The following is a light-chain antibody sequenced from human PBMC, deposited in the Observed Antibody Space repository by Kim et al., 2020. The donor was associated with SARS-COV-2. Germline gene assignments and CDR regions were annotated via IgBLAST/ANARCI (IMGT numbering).Light chain of an antibody. CDR1: QSISSRY. Sequence: LTPGQKTALTCGASQSISSRYLSWYQQKTGQDPRLLICSASSRATGIPDRFSGSGSGTDFTLTISRLEPEDFAVYYCQHYGSAPYSFGQGTKLEI. J-gene: IGKJ2*03. CDR3: QHYGSAPYS. CDR2: SAS. V-gene: IGKV3-20*01.